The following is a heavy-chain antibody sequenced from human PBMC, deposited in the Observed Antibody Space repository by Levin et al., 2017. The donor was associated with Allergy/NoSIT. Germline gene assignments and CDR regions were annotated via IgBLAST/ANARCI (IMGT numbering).Heavy chain of an antibody. V-gene: IGHV3-23*01. CDR1: GFTFSNYA. CDR3: VKDPISSRLPSRVPSNYFDY. Sequence: PGGSLRLSCTSSGFTFSNYAMSWVRQAPGKGPEWVSGIRATGGATYHADSVKGRFTISRDNSRGTLYLQMNSLRVEDTAIYYCVKDPISSRLPSRVPSNYFDYWGRGTLVTVSS. D-gene: IGHD2-2*01. J-gene: IGHJ4*02. CDR2: IRATGGAT.